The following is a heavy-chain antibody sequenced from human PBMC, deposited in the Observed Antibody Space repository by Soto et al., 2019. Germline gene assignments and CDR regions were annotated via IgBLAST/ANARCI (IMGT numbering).Heavy chain of an antibody. CDR3: ARDTITATPADYYGMDV. D-gene: IGHD1-20*01. CDR2: IYYSGST. V-gene: IGHV4-61*01. CDR1: GGSVSSGSYY. J-gene: IGHJ6*02. Sequence: SETLSLTCTVSGGSVSSGSYYWSWIRQPPGKGLEWIGYIYYSGSTNYNPSLKSRVTISVDTSKNQFSLKLSSVTAADTAVYYCARDTITATPADYYGMDVWGQGTTVTVSS.